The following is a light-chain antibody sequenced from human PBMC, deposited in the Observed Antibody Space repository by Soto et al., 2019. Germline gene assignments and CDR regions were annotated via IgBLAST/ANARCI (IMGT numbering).Light chain of an antibody. Sequence: DIVLTQSPATLSLSPGERATLSCRASQSVSSYLGWYQQKPGQAPRLLIYDVSNRATGIPARFSGSGSGTDFTLTISSLEPEDFAVYYCQHRYNWLITFGQGTRMEIK. CDR3: QHRYNWLIT. J-gene: IGKJ5*01. V-gene: IGKV3-11*01. CDR1: QSVSSY. CDR2: DVS.